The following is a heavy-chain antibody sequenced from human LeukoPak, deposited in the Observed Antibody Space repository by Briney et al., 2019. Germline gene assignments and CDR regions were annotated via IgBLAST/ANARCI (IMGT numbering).Heavy chain of an antibody. CDR1: GFTFSSYA. CDR3: AKGIDYYDSSGYSALGY. D-gene: IGHD3-22*01. CDR2: ISHDGSNK. Sequence: GGSLRLSCAASGFTFSSYAMHWVRQAPGKGLEWVASISHDGSNKYYADSVKGRFTISRDNSKNTLYLQMNSLRAEDTAVYYCAKGIDYYDSSGYSALGYWGQGTLVTVSS. J-gene: IGHJ4*02. V-gene: IGHV3-30*04.